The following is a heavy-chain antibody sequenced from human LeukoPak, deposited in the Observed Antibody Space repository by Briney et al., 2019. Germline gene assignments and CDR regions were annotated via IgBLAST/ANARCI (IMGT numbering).Heavy chain of an antibody. CDR3: AREGGNSEVVAFDI. J-gene: IGHJ3*02. Sequence: GASVKVSCKASGYTFTGYYMHWVRQAPGQGLEWMGWINPNSGGTNYAQKFQGRVTMTRDTSISTAYMELSSLRSEDTAVYYCAREGGNSEVVAFDIWGQGTMVTVSS. CDR2: INPNSGGT. V-gene: IGHV1-2*02. D-gene: IGHD4-23*01. CDR1: GYTFTGYY.